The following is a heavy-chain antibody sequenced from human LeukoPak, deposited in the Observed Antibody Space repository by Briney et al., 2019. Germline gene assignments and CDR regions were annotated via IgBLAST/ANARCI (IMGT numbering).Heavy chain of an antibody. J-gene: IGHJ4*02. CDR1: GGSISSADYY. V-gene: IGHV4-31*03. CDR2: IYYSGST. Sequence: SETLSLTCTVSGGSISSADYYWSWIRQHPGKGLEWIGYIYYSGSTYYNPSLKSRVTISVDTSKNQFSLRLSSVTAADTAVYYCARVLRSSGSPDYWGQGTLVTVSS. CDR3: ARVLRSSGSPDY. D-gene: IGHD3-22*01.